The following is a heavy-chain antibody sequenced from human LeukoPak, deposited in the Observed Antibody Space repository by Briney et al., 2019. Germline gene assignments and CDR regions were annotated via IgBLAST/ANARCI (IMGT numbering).Heavy chain of an antibody. V-gene: IGHV7-4-1*02. J-gene: IGHJ2*01. CDR3: ARDFPARDWFFDL. Sequence: ASVKVSCKASGYTFTSYSMNWVRQAPGQGLEYMGWINANTGNPTYAQGFTGRFVFSLDTSVSTAYLQISSLKAEDTAVYYCARDFPARDWFFDLWXRGTLVTVSS. CDR2: INANTGNP. CDR1: GYTFTSYS.